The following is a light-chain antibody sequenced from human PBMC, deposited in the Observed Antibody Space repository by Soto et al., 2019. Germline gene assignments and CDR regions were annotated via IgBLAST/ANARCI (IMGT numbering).Light chain of an antibody. CDR2: EIS. V-gene: IGLV2-23*02. CDR1: SSNIGSDNL. CDR3: CSYAGSSTALI. J-gene: IGLJ1*01. Sequence: QSALTQPPSVSGAPGQRITISCTGTSSNIGSDNLVSWYQQHPGTAPKLMIYEISKRPSGVSNRFSGSKSGNTASLAISGLQAEDEADYYCCSYAGSSTALIFGTGTKLTVL.